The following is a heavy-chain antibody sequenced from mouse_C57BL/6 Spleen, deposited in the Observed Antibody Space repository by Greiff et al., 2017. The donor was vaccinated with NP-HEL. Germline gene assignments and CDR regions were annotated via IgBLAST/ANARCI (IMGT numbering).Heavy chain of an antibody. CDR3: ARGDYDERYFDV. CDR2: IYPGSGST. J-gene: IGHJ1*03. D-gene: IGHD2-4*01. Sequence: VQLQQPGAELVKPGASVKMSCKASGYTFTSYWITWVKQRPGQGLEWIGDIYPGSGSTNYNEKFKSKATLTVDTSSSTAYMQLSSLTSEDSAVYYCARGDYDERYFDVWGTGTTVTVSS. CDR1: GYTFTSYW. V-gene: IGHV1-55*01.